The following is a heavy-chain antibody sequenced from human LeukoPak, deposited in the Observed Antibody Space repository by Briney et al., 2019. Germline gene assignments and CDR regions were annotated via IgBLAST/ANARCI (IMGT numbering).Heavy chain of an antibody. J-gene: IGHJ4*02. CDR1: GFSFNDYG. CDR2: TRSDGNDK. CDR3: ARDVGVVPFDY. D-gene: IGHD2-2*01. Sequence: GGSLRLSCAASGFSFNDYGMHWVRQAPGKGLEWVAFTRSDGNDKYYADSVKGRFTISRDNSKNTLYLQMNSLRAEDTAVYYCARDVGVVPFDYWGQGTLVTVSS. V-gene: IGHV3-30*02.